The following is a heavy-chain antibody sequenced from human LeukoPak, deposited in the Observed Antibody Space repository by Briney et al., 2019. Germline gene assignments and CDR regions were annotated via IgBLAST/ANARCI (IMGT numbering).Heavy chain of an antibody. J-gene: IGHJ4*02. V-gene: IGHV3-7*01. CDR1: GFTFSSYW. D-gene: IGHD5-18*01. CDR2: IKQDGSEK. CDR3: ARFLSGYSYGNFDY. Sequence: PGRSLRLSCAASGFTFSSYWMSWVRQAPGKGLEWVANIKQDGSEKYYVDSVKGRFTISRDNAKNSLYLQMNSLRAEDTAVYYCARFLSGYSYGNFDYWGQGTLVTVSS.